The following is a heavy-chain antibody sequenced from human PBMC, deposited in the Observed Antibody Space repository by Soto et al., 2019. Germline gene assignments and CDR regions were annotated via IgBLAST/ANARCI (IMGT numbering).Heavy chain of an antibody. CDR3: ATRPLLPGAP. D-gene: IGHD3-22*01. CDR2: IYSSGST. Sequence: EVQLVESGGGLIQPGGSLRLSCAASGFTFSSNDMNWVRQAPGKGLEWVSLIYSSGSTSYADSVKGRFTISRDNSKNTSYLQMRSLRAEDTTVYYCATRPLLPGAPWGQGTMVTVSS. CDR1: GFTFSSND. J-gene: IGHJ3*01. V-gene: IGHV3-53*01.